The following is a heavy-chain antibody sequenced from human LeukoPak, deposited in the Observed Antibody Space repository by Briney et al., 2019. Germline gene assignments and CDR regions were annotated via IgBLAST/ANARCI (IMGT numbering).Heavy chain of an antibody. CDR1: GFTFGSYS. V-gene: IGHV3-48*01. D-gene: IGHD2-15*01. J-gene: IGHJ4*02. Sequence: PGGSLRLSCAASGFTFGSYSMNWVRRAPGKGLEWVSYISSSSSTIYYADSVKGRFTISRDNAKNSLYLQMNSLRAEDTAVYYCARDRGPYCSGGSCYNYWGQGTLVTVSS. CDR3: ARDRGPYCSGGSCYNY. CDR2: ISSSSSTI.